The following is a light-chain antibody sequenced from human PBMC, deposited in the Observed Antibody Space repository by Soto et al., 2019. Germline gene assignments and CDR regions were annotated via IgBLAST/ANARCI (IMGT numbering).Light chain of an antibody. Sequence: QSALTQPASVSGSPGQSITISCTGTSSDVGGYVYVSWYQQLPGKAPKLMIYDVNNRPSGVSNRFSGSKSGNTASLTISGLQAEDEADYYCSSYTGTSTFVFGGGTKVTVL. CDR3: SSYTGTSTFV. CDR2: DVN. CDR1: SSDVGGYVY. V-gene: IGLV2-14*01. J-gene: IGLJ1*01.